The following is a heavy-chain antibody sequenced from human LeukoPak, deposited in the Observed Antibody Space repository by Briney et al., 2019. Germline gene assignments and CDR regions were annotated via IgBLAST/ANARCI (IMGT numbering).Heavy chain of an antibody. CDR2: IYYSGST. D-gene: IGHD2-2*01. CDR1: GGSISSSSYY. J-gene: IGHJ5*02. V-gene: IGHV4-39*01. Sequence: SQTLSLTCTVSGGSISSSSYYWGGIRQPPGKGLEWIGSIYYSGSTYYNPSLKSRVTISVDTSKNQFSLKLSSVPAADTSVYYCATHGSCSSTSCYGVNWFDPWGQGTLVTVSS. CDR3: ATHGSCSSTSCYGVNWFDP.